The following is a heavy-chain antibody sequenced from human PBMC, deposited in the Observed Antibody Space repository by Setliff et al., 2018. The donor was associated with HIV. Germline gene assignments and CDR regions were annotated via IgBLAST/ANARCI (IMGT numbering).Heavy chain of an antibody. V-gene: IGHV1-3*04. CDR1: GYTFTNYA. CDR3: ARQRNSGTFYYSYYYMDV. CDR2: INTATGDT. D-gene: IGHD1-26*01. J-gene: IGHJ6*03. Sequence: ASVKVSCKTSGYTFTNYAMHWVRQAPGQSLERMGWINTATGDTKYSERFRDRITIFRDTSANTAYVDLGSLRSEDTAVYYCARQRNSGTFYYSYYYMDVWGKGTTVTVSS.